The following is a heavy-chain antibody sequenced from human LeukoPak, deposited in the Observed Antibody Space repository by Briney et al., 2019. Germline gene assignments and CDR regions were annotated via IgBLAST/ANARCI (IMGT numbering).Heavy chain of an antibody. CDR1: GFTFSSYA. Sequence: PGGSLGLSCAASGFTFSSYAMSWVRQAPGKGLEWVSAISGSGGSTYYADSVKGRFTISRDNSKNTLYLQMNSLRAEDTAVYYCAKDVYYDSSGHNFYYYYYGMDVWGQGTTVTVSS. J-gene: IGHJ6*02. CDR2: ISGSGGST. D-gene: IGHD3-22*01. V-gene: IGHV3-23*01. CDR3: AKDVYYDSSGHNFYYYYYGMDV.